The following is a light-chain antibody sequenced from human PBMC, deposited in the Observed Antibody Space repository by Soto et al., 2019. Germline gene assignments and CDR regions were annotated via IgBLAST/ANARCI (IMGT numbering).Light chain of an antibody. V-gene: IGKV1-5*03. CDR3: QQYDTHPYT. CDR2: KAS. CDR1: QTIPKW. Sequence: DIQMTQSPSTLSASVGDRVIITCRASQTIPKWLAWYQQKPGNAPQLLIYKASSLESGVPSRFSGSGSGTEFTLTISSLQPDDFAPYYCQQYDTHPYTFGQGTKLEIK. J-gene: IGKJ2*01.